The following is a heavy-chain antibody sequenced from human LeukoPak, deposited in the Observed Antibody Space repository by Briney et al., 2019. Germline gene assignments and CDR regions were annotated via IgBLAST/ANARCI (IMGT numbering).Heavy chain of an antibody. CDR3: ARDGSNDYVWGSYRYNNWFDL. J-gene: IGHJ5*02. V-gene: IGHV3-33*01. CDR2: IWYDGSNK. Sequence: PGGSLRLSCAASGFTFSSYGMHWVRQAPGKGLEWVAVIWYDGSNKYYADSVKGRFTISRDNSKNTLYLQMNSLRAEDTAVYYCARDGSNDYVWGSYRYNNWFDLWGQGTLVTVSS. CDR1: GFTFSSYG. D-gene: IGHD3-16*02.